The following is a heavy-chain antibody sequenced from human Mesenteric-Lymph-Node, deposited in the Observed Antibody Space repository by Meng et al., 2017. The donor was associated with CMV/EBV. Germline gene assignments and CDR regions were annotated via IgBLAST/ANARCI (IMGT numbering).Heavy chain of an antibody. CDR3: ARGHSSNFRFFDY. D-gene: IGHD2-2*01. V-gene: IGHV4-34*01. CDR2: INHSGNI. CDR1: GGTFSGYF. Sequence: ESLKISCTVSGGTFSGYFWTWIRQSPGKGLEWIGEINHSGNINYNPSLKSRVTASVDVSKRQFSLNLSSVTAADTAVYFCARGHSSNFRFFDYWGQGALVTVSS. J-gene: IGHJ4*02.